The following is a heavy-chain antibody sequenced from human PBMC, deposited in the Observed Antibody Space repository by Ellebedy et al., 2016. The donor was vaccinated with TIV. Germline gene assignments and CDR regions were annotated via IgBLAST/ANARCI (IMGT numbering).Heavy chain of an antibody. Sequence: GESLKISCAASGFTFSSYSMNWVHQAPGKGLEWVSSISSSSSYIYYADSVKGRFTISRDNAKNSLYLQMNSLRAEDTAVYDCARQSQKMATIPGDLGYWGQGTLVTVSS. V-gene: IGHV3-21*01. D-gene: IGHD5-24*01. CDR3: ARQSQKMATIPGDLGY. CDR1: GFTFSSYS. J-gene: IGHJ4*02. CDR2: ISSSSSYI.